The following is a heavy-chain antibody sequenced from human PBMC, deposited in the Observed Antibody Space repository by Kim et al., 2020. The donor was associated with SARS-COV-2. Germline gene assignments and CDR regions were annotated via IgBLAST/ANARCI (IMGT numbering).Heavy chain of an antibody. CDR3: AGSGWYNRFDY. V-gene: IGHV4-39*01. CDR1: GGSISSSSYY. J-gene: IGHJ4*02. CDR2: IYYSGST. Sequence: SETLSLTRTVSGGSISSSSYYWGWIRQPPGKGLEWIGSIYYSGSTYYNPSLKSRVTISVDTSKNQFSLKLSSVTAADTAVYYCAGSGWYNRFDYWGQGTLVTVSS. D-gene: IGHD6-19*01.